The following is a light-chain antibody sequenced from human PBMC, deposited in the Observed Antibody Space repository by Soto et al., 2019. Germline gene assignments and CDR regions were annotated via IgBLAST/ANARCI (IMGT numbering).Light chain of an antibody. CDR1: QSVSSN. CDR3: QQYHNWPMT. J-gene: IGKJ5*01. CDR2: GAS. V-gene: IGKV3-15*01. Sequence: EIVMTQSPAILSVSPGERATLSCRASQSVSSNLAWYQQKPGQAPRLLIYGASTRATGIPARFSGNGSGTEFTLTISSLQSEDFAVYYCQQYHNWPMTFGQGTRLEIK.